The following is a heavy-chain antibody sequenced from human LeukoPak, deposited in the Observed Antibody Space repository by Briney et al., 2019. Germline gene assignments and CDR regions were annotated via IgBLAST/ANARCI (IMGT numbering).Heavy chain of an antibody. CDR3: ARDHLGEYVNWFDP. CDR2: INPNSGGT. V-gene: IGHV1-2*02. Sequence: ASVKVSCKASGYTFTGYYMHWVRQAPGQGLEWMGWINPNSGGTNYAQKFQGRVTMTRDTSISTAYMELSRLRSDDTAVYYCARDHLGEYVNWFDPWGQGTLVTVSS. J-gene: IGHJ5*02. CDR1: GYTFTGYY. D-gene: IGHD3-16*01.